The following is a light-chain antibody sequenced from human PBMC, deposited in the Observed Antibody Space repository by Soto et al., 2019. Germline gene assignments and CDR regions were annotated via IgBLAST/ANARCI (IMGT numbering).Light chain of an antibody. CDR2: EVS. CDR3: SSYTTTTRL. Sequence: QSALTQPASVSGSPGQSITFSCTGTSSDIGSNNYVSWFQQRPGKAPTLIIYEVSNRPSGVSNHFSGSKSGNTASLTISGLLPEDEAEYYCSSYTTTTRLFGGGTKLTVL. J-gene: IGLJ3*02. V-gene: IGLV2-14*01. CDR1: SSDIGSNNY.